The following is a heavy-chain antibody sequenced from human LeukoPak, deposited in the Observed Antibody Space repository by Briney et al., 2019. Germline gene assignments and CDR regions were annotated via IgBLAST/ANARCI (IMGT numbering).Heavy chain of an antibody. D-gene: IGHD3-10*01. CDR1: GGSFSGYY. J-gene: IGHJ4*02. Sequence: SETLSLTCAVYGGSFSGYYWSWIRQPPGKGLEWIGEINHSGSTNYNPSLKSRVTISVDTSKNQFSLKLSSVTAADTAVYYCARGRFGGRPLDYWGQGTLVTVFS. CDR3: ARGRFGGRPLDY. CDR2: INHSGST. V-gene: IGHV4-34*01.